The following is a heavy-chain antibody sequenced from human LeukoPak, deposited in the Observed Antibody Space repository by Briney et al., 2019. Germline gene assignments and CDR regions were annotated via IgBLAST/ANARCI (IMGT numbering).Heavy chain of an antibody. J-gene: IGHJ6*02. CDR2: IIPIFGTA. CDR1: GGTFSSYA. V-gene: IGHV1-69*13. D-gene: IGHD2-21*02. CDR3: AREDCGGDCYSYYYYYGMDV. Sequence: SVKVSCKASGGTFSSYAISWVRQAPGQGLEWMGGIIPIFGTANYAQKFQGRVTITADESTSTAYMELSSLRSEDMAVYYCAREDCGGDCYSYYYYYGMDVWGQGTTVTVSS.